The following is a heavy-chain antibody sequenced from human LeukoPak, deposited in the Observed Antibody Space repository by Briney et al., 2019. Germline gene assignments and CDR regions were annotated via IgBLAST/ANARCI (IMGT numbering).Heavy chain of an antibody. CDR2: INHSGST. Sequence: SETLSLTCAVYGGSFCGYYWSWIRQPPGKGLEWIGEINHSGSTNYNPSLKSRVTISVDTSKNQFSLKLSSVTAADTAVYYCARGLIFRYYYYYMDVWGKGTTVTVSS. D-gene: IGHD2-21*01. CDR1: GGSFCGYY. CDR3: ARGLIFRYYYYYMDV. J-gene: IGHJ6*03. V-gene: IGHV4-34*01.